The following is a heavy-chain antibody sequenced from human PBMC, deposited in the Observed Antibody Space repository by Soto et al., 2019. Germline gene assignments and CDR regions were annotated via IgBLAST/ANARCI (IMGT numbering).Heavy chain of an antibody. CDR3: TRAPLRCSGGSCYSADA. V-gene: IGHV3-49*04. D-gene: IGHD2-15*01. CDR2: IRSSRYGATR. Sequence: GGSLRLSCATPGFTVRDHGMSRVRQARGKGLDWVGFIRSSRYGATREYAASVKGRFLISRDDSKSIASLLLHNLETEDTAVYYCTRAPLRCSGGSCYSADAWGQGTLVTVSS. J-gene: IGHJ5*02. CDR1: GFTVRDHG.